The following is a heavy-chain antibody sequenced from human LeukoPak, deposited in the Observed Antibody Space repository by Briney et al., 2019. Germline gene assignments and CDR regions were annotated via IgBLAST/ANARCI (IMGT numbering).Heavy chain of an antibody. D-gene: IGHD1-1*01. Sequence: ASVKVSCKASGYTFTSYYMHWVRQAPGQGLEWMGIINPSGGSTSYAQKFQSRVTMTRDTSTSTSYMELRSLEYDDTAIYYCARDNDKVVDHWGQGTLVTVSS. CDR2: INPSGGST. J-gene: IGHJ4*01. V-gene: IGHV1-46*01. CDR1: GYTFTSYY. CDR3: ARDNDKVVDH.